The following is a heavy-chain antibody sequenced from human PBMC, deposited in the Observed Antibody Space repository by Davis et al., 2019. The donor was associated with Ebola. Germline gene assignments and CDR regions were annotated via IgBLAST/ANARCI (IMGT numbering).Heavy chain of an antibody. CDR1: GGSISSYY. D-gene: IGHD5-18*01. V-gene: IGHV4-59*01. J-gene: IGHJ4*02. CDR2: IYYSGST. CDR3: ASFGYSYGSIDY. Sequence: SETLSLTCTISGGSISSYYWSWIRQPPGQGLEWIGYIYYSGSTNYNPSLKSRVTISVDTSKNQFSLKLSSVTAADTAVYYCASFGYSYGSIDYWGQGTLVTVSS.